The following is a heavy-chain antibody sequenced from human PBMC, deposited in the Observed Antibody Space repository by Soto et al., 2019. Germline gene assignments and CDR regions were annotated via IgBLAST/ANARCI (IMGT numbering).Heavy chain of an antibody. Sequence: QVQLQESGPGLVKPSETLSLTCTVSGGSINSYYWSWIRQPPGKGLEWIGYIYYSGSTNYNPSLKSRVTISVDTSKNQFSLKLSSVTAADTAVYYCARTSGIHYYGMDVWGQGTTVTVSS. CDR3: ARTSGIHYYGMDV. V-gene: IGHV4-59*01. J-gene: IGHJ6*02. CDR2: IYYSGST. D-gene: IGHD6-25*01. CDR1: GGSINSYY.